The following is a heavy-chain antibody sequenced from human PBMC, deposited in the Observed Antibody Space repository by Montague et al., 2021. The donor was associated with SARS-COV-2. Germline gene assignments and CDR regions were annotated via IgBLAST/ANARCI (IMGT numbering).Heavy chain of an antibody. Sequence: SETLSLTCTVSGGSISSYYWSWIRQPPGKGLEWIGYIYYSESTNYNPSLKSPVTILVDTSKNQFSLKLSSVTAADTAVYYCARGDVEMATIKSGGPFYHFDYWGQGTLVTVSS. V-gene: IGHV4-59*13. CDR2: IYYSEST. D-gene: IGHD5-24*01. CDR3: ARGDVEMATIKSGGPFYHFDY. J-gene: IGHJ4*02. CDR1: GGSISSYY.